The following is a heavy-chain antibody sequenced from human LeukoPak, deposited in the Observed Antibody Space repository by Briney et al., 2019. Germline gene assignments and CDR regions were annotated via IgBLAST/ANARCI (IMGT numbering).Heavy chain of an antibody. V-gene: IGHV1-69*06. CDR3: ARETGYSYGSSYYYYYYMDV. CDR1: GYTFTGYY. J-gene: IGHJ6*03. D-gene: IGHD5-18*01. Sequence: SVKVSCKASGYTFTGYYMHWVRQAPGQGLEWMGGIIPIFGTANYAQKFQGRVTITADKSTSTAYMELSSLRSGDTAVYYCARETGYSYGSSYYYYYYMDVWGKGTTVTVSS. CDR2: IIPIFGTA.